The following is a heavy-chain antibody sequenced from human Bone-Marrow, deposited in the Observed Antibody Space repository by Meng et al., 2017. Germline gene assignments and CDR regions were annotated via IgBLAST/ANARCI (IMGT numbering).Heavy chain of an antibody. J-gene: IGHJ5*02. D-gene: IGHD3-9*01. Sequence: GESLKISCAASGFTFNSFEMNWVRQAPGKGLEWVSAISGSGGSTYYADSVKGRFTISRDNSKNTLYLQMNSLRAEDTAVYYCAKDNALRYFDWLYHWGQGTLVTVSS. CDR3: AKDNALRYFDWLYH. CDR2: ISGSGGST. CDR1: GFTFNSFE. V-gene: IGHV3-23*01.